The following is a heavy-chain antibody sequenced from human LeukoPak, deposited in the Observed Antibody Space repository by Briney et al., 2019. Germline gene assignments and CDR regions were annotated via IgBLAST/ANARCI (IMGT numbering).Heavy chain of an antibody. D-gene: IGHD6-19*01. CDR2: ISSNGGST. V-gene: IGHV3-64*01. CDR1: GFTFTSYA. CDR3: ARHSSGCLDY. Sequence: GGSLRLSCAASGFTFTSYAMHWVRQAPGKGLEYVSAISSNGGSTYYANSVKGRFTISRDNSKNTLYLQVGSLRAEDMAVNYCARHSSGCLDYWGQGTLVTVSS. J-gene: IGHJ4*02.